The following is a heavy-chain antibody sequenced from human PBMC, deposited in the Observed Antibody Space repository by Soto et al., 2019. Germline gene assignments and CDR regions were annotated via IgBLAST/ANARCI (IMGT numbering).Heavy chain of an antibody. V-gene: IGHV3-21*01. CDR2: ISSSSSYI. D-gene: IGHD1-26*01. CDR3: ASMSGSYYDFDY. J-gene: IGHJ4*02. CDR1: GFTFSSYS. Sequence: ESGGGLVKPGGSLRLSCAASGFTFSSYSMNWVRQAPGKGLEWVSSISSSSSYIYYADSVKGRFTISRDNAKNSLYLQMNSLRAEDTAVYYCASMSGSYYDFDYWGQGTLVTVSS.